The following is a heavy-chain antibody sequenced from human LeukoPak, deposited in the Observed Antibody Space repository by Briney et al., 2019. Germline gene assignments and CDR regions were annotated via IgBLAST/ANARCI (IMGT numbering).Heavy chain of an antibody. CDR2: ISSSGSTI. Sequence: PGGSLRLSCAASGFTFSDYYMSWIRQAPGKGLEWVSYISSSGSTIYYADSVKGRFTISRDNAKTSLYLQMNSLRAEDTAVYYCARDLRWDRPPFDPWGQGTLVTVSS. CDR3: ARDLRWDRPPFDP. CDR1: GFTFSDYY. V-gene: IGHV3-11*01. D-gene: IGHD5-24*01. J-gene: IGHJ5*02.